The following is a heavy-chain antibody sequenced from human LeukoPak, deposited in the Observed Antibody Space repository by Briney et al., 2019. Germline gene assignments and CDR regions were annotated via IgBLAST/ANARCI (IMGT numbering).Heavy chain of an antibody. D-gene: IGHD2-8*01. J-gene: IGHJ6*03. V-gene: IGHV1-2*02. CDR1: GYTFTGYY. CDR2: INPNSGDT. Sequence: GASVKVSCKTSGYTFTGYYIHWVRQAPGQGLEWMGWINPNSGDTNYAQKFQGRVSMTGDTSISTAYMELSRLTSDDTAVYFCARSAEHCNNGVCFTDYYMDVWGKGTTVTVSS. CDR3: ARSAEHCNNGVCFTDYYMDV.